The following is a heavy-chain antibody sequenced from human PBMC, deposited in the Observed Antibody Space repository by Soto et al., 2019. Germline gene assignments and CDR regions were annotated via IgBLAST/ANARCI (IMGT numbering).Heavy chain of an antibody. CDR3: ARERSSSWYLGEFDY. CDR1: GGTFSSYA. D-gene: IGHD6-13*01. J-gene: IGHJ4*02. CDR2: IIPIFGTA. V-gene: IGHV1-69*12. Sequence: QVQLVQSGAEVKKPGSSVKVSCKASGGTFSSYAISWVRQAPGQGLEWMGGIIPIFGTANYAQKFQGRVTIAAEESTSTAYMELTSLRSEDTAVYYCARERSSSWYLGEFDYWGQGTLVTVSS.